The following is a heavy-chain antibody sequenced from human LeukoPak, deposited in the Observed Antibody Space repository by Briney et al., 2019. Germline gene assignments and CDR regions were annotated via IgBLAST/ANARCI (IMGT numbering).Heavy chain of an antibody. CDR1: GFTFSSYA. CDR2: ISGTGGSS. Sequence: GGSLRLSCSASGFTFSSYAMHWVRQAPGKGLEWVSVISGTGGSSSYTDSVKGRFTISRDNSKNTLYLQLNSLRAEDTAVYYCARGDYDPYYFDYWGQGTLVTVSS. V-gene: IGHV3-23*01. J-gene: IGHJ4*02. CDR3: ARGDYDPYYFDY. D-gene: IGHD4-17*01.